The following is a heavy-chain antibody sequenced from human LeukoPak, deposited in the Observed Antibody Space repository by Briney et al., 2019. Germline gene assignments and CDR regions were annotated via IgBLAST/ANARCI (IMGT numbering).Heavy chain of an antibody. V-gene: IGHV3-53*01. J-gene: IGHJ4*02. CDR2: INTGGYT. CDR3: ARESGSYLQ. D-gene: IGHD1-26*01. CDR1: GFTVSTNY. Sequence: GGSLRLSCAASGFTVSTNYMTWVRHAPGKGLDWVSIINTGGYTYYIDSVKGRFTISRDKSKNTLYLQMTFLNVEDTAVYYCARESGSYLQWGQGTLVTVSS.